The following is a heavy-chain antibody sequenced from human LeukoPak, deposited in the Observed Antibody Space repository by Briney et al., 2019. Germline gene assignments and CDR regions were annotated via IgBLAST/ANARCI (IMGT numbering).Heavy chain of an antibody. CDR3: AREFRMATIKGAFDI. CDR2: IYSGGST. V-gene: IGHV3-53*01. D-gene: IGHD5-24*01. Sequence: GGSLRLSCAASGFTVSSNYMSWVRQAPGKGLEWVSVIYSGGSTYYADSVKGRFTISRDNSKNTLYLQMISLRAEDTAVYYCAREFRMATIKGAFDIWGQGTMVTVSS. CDR1: GFTVSSNY. J-gene: IGHJ3*02.